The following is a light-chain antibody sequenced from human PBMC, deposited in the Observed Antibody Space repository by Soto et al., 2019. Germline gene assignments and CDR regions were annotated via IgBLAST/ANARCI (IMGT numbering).Light chain of an antibody. V-gene: IGLV2-8*01. Sequence: QSALTQPPSASGSPGQSVTISCTGTSSDVGAYKYVSWYQQYPGKAPKLMIYEVTMRPSGVPDRFSGSKSGNTASLTVSGLQAEDEADYYCTSYVGNDIWVFGGGTQLTVL. J-gene: IGLJ3*02. CDR3: TSYVGNDIWV. CDR1: SSDVGAYKY. CDR2: EVT.